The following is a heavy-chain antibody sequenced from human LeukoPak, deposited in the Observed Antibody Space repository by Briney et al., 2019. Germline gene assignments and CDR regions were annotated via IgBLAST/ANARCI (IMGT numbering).Heavy chain of an antibody. V-gene: IGHV1-8*01. CDR1: GYTFTSYD. CDR2: MNPNSGNT. J-gene: IGHJ4*02. D-gene: IGHD3-10*01. CDR3: ARGMLYYYGSGSYYNEDY. Sequence: ASVKVSCKASGYTFTSYDINWVRQATGQGLEWMGWMNPNSGNTGYAQKLQGRVTMTRNTSISTAYMELSSLRSEDTAVYYCARGMLYYYGSGSYYNEDYWGQGTLVTVSS.